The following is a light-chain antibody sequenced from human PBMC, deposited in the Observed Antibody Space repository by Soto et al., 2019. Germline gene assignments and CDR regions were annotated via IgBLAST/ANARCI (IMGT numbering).Light chain of an antibody. CDR2: DAS. CDR3: QQRNDWVT. CDR1: QSIRNY. V-gene: IGKV3-11*01. Sequence: EVVLTQSPATLSLSPGERATLSCRASQSIRNYLAWYQQKPGQAPRLLIYDASNRATGIPARFSGSGSGTDIILTISSREPEDSGVYYCQQRNDWVTFGGGTKVEIK. J-gene: IGKJ4*01.